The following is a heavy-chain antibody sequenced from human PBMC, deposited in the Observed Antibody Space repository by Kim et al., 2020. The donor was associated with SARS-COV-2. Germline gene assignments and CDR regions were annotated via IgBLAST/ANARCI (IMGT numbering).Heavy chain of an antibody. J-gene: IGHJ5*02. V-gene: IGHV7-4-1*02. CDR3: ARAPPVLRYFDSPHWFDP. D-gene: IGHD3-9*01. Sequence: ASVKVSCKASGYTFTSYAMNWVRQAPGQGLEWMGWINTNTGNPTYAQGFTGRFVFSLDTSVSTAYLQISSLKAEDTAVYYCARAPPVLRYFDSPHWFDPWGQGTLVTVSS. CDR1: GYTFTSYA. CDR2: INTNTGNP.